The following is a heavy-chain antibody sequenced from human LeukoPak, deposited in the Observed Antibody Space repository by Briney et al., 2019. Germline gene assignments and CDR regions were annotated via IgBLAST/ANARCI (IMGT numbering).Heavy chain of an antibody. V-gene: IGHV3-30*02. J-gene: IGHJ4*02. CDR3: ANLRGIFMYSSGRASFDY. CDR1: GFTFSSYG. Sequence: GGSLRLSCAASGFTFSSYGMHWVRQAPGKGLEWVAFIRYDGSNKYYADSVKGRFTISRDNSKNTLYLQMNSLRAEETAVYYWANLRGIFMYSSGRASFDYWGQGNPVT. D-gene: IGHD6-19*01. CDR2: IRYDGSNK.